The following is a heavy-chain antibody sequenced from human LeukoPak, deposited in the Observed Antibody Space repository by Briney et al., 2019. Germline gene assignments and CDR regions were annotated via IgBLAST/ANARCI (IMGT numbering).Heavy chain of an antibody. CDR2: IYHSGST. Sequence: PSQTLSLTCAVSGGSISSGGYSWSWIRQPPGKGLEWIGYIYHSGSTYYNPSLKSRVTISVDRSKNQFSLKLSSVTAADTAVYYCARGQSWGDAFDIWGQGTMVTVSS. CDR1: GGSISSGGYS. D-gene: IGHD7-27*01. V-gene: IGHV4-30-2*01. CDR3: ARGQSWGDAFDI. J-gene: IGHJ3*02.